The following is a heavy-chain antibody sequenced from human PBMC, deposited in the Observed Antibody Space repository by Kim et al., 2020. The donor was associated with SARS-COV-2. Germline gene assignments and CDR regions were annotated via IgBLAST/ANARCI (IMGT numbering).Heavy chain of an antibody. V-gene: IGHV4-59*08. CDR1: GGSISSYY. CDR2: IYYSGST. D-gene: IGHD3-22*01. Sequence: SETLSLTCTVSGGSISSYYWSWIRQPPGKGLEWIGYIYYSGSTNYNPSLKSRVTISVDTSKNQFSLKLSSVTAADTAVYYCASLIMGYYDSSGYQPQYYYGMDVWGQGTTVTVSS. J-gene: IGHJ6*02. CDR3: ASLIMGYYDSSGYQPQYYYGMDV.